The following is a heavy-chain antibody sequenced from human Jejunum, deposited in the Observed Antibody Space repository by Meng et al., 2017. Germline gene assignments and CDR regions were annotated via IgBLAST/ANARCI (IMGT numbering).Heavy chain of an antibody. CDR3: ARRGGAYSTGHFPHFDD. CDR1: GGSISSTNW. CDR2: VFHTGSS. D-gene: IGHD6-19*01. V-gene: IGHV4-4*02. Sequence: QGQLRGWGPGLVKPSGTLALTCAVSGGSISSTNWWSWVRQPPGKGPEWIGDVFHTGSSNYSPSLRSRVTISVDKSKNQFSLNLSSVTAADTAVYFCARRGGAYSTGHFPHFDDWGQGTLVTVSS. J-gene: IGHJ4*02.